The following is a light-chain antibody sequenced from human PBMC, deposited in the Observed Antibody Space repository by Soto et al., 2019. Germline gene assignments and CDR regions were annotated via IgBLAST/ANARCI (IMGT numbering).Light chain of an antibody. V-gene: IGKV3D-20*01. Sequence: EVVLTQSPASLSLSPGERATLSCGASQIVSSNYLAWYQQKPGLAPRLLIYDASTRATGVPDRFRGSGSGTDFTRTINRLEPEDSAVYYCQQYGDSPRGTFGGGTKVEIK. CDR3: QQYGDSPRGT. CDR1: QIVSSNY. CDR2: DAS. J-gene: IGKJ4*01.